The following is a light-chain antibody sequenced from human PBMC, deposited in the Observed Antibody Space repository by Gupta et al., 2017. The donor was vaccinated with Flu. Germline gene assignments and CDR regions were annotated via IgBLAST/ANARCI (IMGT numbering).Light chain of an antibody. CDR3: QQLSNYP. Sequence: DLQLTQSPSFLSASVGDRVTITCRASQDISTYLAWYQQKPGKAPKLLIYAASTLQSGVPSRFSGSGSGTEFTLTISSLQPEDFATYFCQQLSNYPFGGGTKVEIK. V-gene: IGKV1-9*01. J-gene: IGKJ4*01. CDR1: QDISTY. CDR2: AAS.